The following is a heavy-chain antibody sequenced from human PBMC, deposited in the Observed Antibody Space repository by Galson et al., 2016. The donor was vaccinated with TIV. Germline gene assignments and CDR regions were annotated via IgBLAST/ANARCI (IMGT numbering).Heavy chain of an antibody. CDR3: ARGWQPFYNHYYSMDV. J-gene: IGHJ6*02. Sequence: RLSCAASGFTFSNHAMSWVRQAPGKGLEWVSAINSGGDKAYYADIVKGRFTISRDNSQYTVHLQMNSLRADDTAVYYCARGWQPFYNHYYSMDVWAKGPRSSSP. CDR2: INSGGDKA. CDR1: GFTFSNHA. V-gene: IGHV3-23*01. D-gene: IGHD1-14*01.